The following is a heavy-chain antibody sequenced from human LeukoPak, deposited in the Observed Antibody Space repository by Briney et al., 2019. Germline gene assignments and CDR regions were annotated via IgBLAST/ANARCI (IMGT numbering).Heavy chain of an antibody. CDR1: GFTVSSNY. CDR2: IYSGGST. V-gene: IGHV3-66*01. Sequence: GGSLRLSCADSGFTVSSNYMRWVRQAPGKGLEWVSVIYSGGSTHYADSVKGRFTISIDNSKNTLYLQMNSLRAEDTAVYYCARDRLHYDSLTGYPADWGQGTLVTVSS. D-gene: IGHD3-9*01. CDR3: ARDRLHYDSLTGYPAD. J-gene: IGHJ4*02.